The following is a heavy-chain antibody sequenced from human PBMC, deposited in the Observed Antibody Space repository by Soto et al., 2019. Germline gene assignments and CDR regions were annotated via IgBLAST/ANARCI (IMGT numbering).Heavy chain of an antibody. J-gene: IGHJ4*02. CDR1: GASFSRPVSY. CDR2: VFNIETT. D-gene: IGHD3-10*01. CDR3: ARTLRGRGVKYFDD. V-gene: IGHV4-31*03. Sequence: SEPLSLTCKITGASFSRPVSYWVSMRQIPGRGLEWIGHVFNIETTRYTLPLRTRLTMSIDTSTNLFSMNLSAVTAADAAVYYCARTLRGRGVKYFDDWGQGTLVTVSS.